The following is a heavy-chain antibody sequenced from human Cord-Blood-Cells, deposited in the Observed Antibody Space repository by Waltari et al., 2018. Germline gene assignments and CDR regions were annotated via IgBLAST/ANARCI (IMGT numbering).Heavy chain of an antibody. D-gene: IGHD2-2*01. J-gene: IGHJ4*02. Sequence: EVQLVESGGGLVQPGGSLRLSCAASGFTFSSYWMSWVRQAPGKGRGGVAKIKQDGSEKYYVDSVKGRFTSSRDNAKNSLYLQMNSLRAEDTAVYYCARYSSTSCFDYWGQGTLVTVSS. CDR2: IKQDGSEK. V-gene: IGHV3-7*01. CDR1: GFTFSSYW. CDR3: ARYSSTSCFDY.